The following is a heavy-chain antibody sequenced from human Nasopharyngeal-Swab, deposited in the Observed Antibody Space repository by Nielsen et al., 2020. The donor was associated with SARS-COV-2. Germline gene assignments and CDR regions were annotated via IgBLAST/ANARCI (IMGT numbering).Heavy chain of an antibody. J-gene: IGHJ4*02. D-gene: IGHD4-23*01. CDR1: GGSTSSGSYY. CDR3: ARLGGNSGQIDY. CDR2: FYTTGST. Sequence: SETLSLTCTVSGGSTSSGSYYWSWIRQPAGKGLEWIGRFYTTGSTDYNPSLKSRVTISVDTSKNQFSLKLSSVTAADTAVYYCARLGGNSGQIDYWGQGTLVTVSS. V-gene: IGHV4-61*02.